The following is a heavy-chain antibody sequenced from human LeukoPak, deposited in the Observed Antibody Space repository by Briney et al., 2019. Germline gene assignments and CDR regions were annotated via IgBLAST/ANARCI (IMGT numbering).Heavy chain of an antibody. CDR1: GGSISSYY. CDR3: ARGNRDEYSYGRPYCFDY. V-gene: IGHV4-59*01. Sequence: SETLSLTCTVSGGSISSYYWSWIRQPPGKGLEWIGYIYYSGSTNYNPSLKSRVTISVDTSKNQFSLKLSSVTAADTAVYYCARGNRDEYSYGRPYCFDYWGQGTLVTVSS. J-gene: IGHJ4*02. D-gene: IGHD5-18*01. CDR2: IYYSGST.